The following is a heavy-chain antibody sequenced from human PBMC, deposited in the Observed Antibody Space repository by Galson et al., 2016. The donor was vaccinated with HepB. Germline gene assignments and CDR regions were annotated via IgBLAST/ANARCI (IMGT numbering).Heavy chain of an antibody. CDR1: GYTFTSYG. D-gene: IGHD2-21*01. CDR3: ARIIANYYYYYLDV. J-gene: IGHJ6*03. CDR2: ISAYYGNT. V-gene: IGHV1-18*01. Sequence: SVKVSCKASGYTFTSYGTSWERQAPGRGLEWMGWISAYYGNTNYAQKLQGRVTMTTDTSTSTAYMELRSLRSDDTAVYYCARIIANYYYYYLDVWGKGTTVTVSS.